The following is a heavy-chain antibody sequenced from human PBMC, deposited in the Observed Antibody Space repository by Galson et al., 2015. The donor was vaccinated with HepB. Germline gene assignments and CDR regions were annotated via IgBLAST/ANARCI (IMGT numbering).Heavy chain of an antibody. D-gene: IGHD3-10*01. CDR2: ISGSGGST. Sequence: SLRLSCAASGFTFSNYAMIWVRQAPGKGLEWVSAISGSGGSTYYADSVKGRFTISRDNSKNTLYLLMNSLRVEDTALYFCAKTPGGNAYGTLDFWGQGTLVTVSS. V-gene: IGHV3-23*01. CDR3: AKTPGGNAYGTLDF. J-gene: IGHJ4*02. CDR1: GFTFSNYA.